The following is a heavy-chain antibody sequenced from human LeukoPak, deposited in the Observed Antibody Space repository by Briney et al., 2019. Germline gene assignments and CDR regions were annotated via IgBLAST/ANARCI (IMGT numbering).Heavy chain of an antibody. CDR1: GGSISSSSYY. D-gene: IGHD2-2*01. V-gene: IGHV4-39*01. CDR3: SCYEDYYYGMDV. CDR2: IYYSGST. J-gene: IGHJ6*02. Sequence: PSETLSLTCTVSGGSISSSSYYWGWLRQPPGKGLEWIGSIYYSGSTYYNPSLKSRVTISVDTSKNQFSLKLSSVTAADTAVYYCSCYEDYYYGMDVWGQGTTVTVSS.